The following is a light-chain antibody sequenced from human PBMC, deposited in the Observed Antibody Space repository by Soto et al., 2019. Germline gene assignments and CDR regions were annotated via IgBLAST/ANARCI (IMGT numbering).Light chain of an antibody. J-gene: IGKJ1*01. CDR2: GAS. CDR3: QHYNNWPPWT. CDR1: QSVSNN. Sequence: EIVMTQSPATLSVSPGERATLSCRASQSVSNNLAWYQQKPGQAPRLLIYGASTRATGIPARFSGSGSGTEFTLTIRSLQSEDFAVSYCQHYNNWPPWTFGQGTKVEIK. V-gene: IGKV3-15*01.